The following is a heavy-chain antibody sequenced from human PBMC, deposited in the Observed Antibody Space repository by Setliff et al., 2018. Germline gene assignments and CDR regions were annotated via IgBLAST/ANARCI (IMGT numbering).Heavy chain of an antibody. CDR1: GDSFNNYA. D-gene: IGHD2-15*01. CDR2: IIPMFGTP. Sequence: SVKVSCKASGDSFNNYAISWVRQAPGQGLEWMGGIIPMFGTPAYAQKFQDRVTITTDESTSTAYMELDSLRSEDTAVYYCARSPAVPGIVYLDPWGQGTLVTVSS. CDR3: ARSPAVPGIVYLDP. V-gene: IGHV1-69*05. J-gene: IGHJ5*02.